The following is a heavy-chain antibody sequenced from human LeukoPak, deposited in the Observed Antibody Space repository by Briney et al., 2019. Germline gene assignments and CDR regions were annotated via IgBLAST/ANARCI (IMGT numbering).Heavy chain of an antibody. Sequence: PSETLSLTCTVSGGSISSSSYYWGWIRQPPGKGLEWIGYIYYSGSTYYNPSLKSRVTISVDTSKNQFSLKLSSVTAADTAVYYCARDWTISGGTTTDKLHYYYGMDVWGQGTTVTVSS. D-gene: IGHD2/OR15-2a*01. CDR3: ARDWTISGGTTTDKLHYYYGMDV. CDR1: GGSISSSSYY. V-gene: IGHV4-31*03. CDR2: IYYSGST. J-gene: IGHJ6*02.